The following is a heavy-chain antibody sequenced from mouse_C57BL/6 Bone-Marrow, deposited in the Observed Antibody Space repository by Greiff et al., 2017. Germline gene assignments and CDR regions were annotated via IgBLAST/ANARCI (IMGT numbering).Heavy chain of an antibody. D-gene: IGHD1-1*01. CDR1: GYTFTSYW. CDR2: IDPSDSYT. CDR3: ANTSFGSSPWYIDV. V-gene: IGHV1-50*01. J-gene: IGHJ1*03. Sequence: QVQLQQPGAELVKPGASVKLSCKASGYTFTSYWMQWVKQRPGQGLEWIGEIDPSDSYTNYNQKFKGKATLTVDTSSSTAFMQFSSLTSAASAAYYCANTSFGSSPWYIDVWVTGTTVTVSS.